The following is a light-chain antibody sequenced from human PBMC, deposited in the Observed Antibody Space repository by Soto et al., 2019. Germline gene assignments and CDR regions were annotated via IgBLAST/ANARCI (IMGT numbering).Light chain of an antibody. J-gene: IGKJ2*01. CDR3: QQSYSPLYT. V-gene: IGKV1-39*01. CDR1: QSISSY. CDR2: AAS. Sequence: DIQMTQSPSSLSASVGDRVTITCRASQSISSYLNWDQQKPGKAPKLLIYAASSLESGVPTRFSGSGAGTDLTLTISSLQPVDFATYYCQQSYSPLYTFGQRTKLEI.